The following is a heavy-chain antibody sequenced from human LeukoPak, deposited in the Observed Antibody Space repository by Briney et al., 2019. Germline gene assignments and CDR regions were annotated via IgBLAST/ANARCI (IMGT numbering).Heavy chain of an antibody. D-gene: IGHD6-13*01. Sequence: GASVKVSCKTSGYSENFYGITWVRQAPGQGLEWMGWISAYNGNTNYAQKLQGRVTMTTDTSTSTAYMELRSLRSDDTAVYYCARSSWYWFDPWGQGTLVTVSS. CDR2: ISAYNGNT. CDR3: ARSSWYWFDP. V-gene: IGHV1-18*01. CDR1: GYSENFYG. J-gene: IGHJ5*02.